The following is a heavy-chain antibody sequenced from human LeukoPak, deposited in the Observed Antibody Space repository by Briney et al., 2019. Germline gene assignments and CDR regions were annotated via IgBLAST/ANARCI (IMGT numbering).Heavy chain of an antibody. Sequence: ASVKVSCKGSGYTFTGYYMHWVRQAPGQGLEWMGWINANSGDTKYAQKFQGRVTMTRDTSISTAYMELSRLRSDDTAMYYCAREISGYSDYWGQGTLVTVSS. CDR2: INANSGDT. CDR1: GYTFTGYY. V-gene: IGHV1-2*02. CDR3: AREISGYSDY. D-gene: IGHD3-22*01. J-gene: IGHJ4*02.